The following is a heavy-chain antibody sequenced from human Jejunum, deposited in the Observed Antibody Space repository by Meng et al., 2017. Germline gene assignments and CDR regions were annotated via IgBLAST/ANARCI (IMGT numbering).Heavy chain of an antibody. V-gene: IGHV3-30*04. CDR1: GFSFSTSA. CDR3: SRAGDYRFDY. Sequence: GESLKISCAASGFSFSTSAIHWVRQAPGKGLEWVAVIIFDGSIKYYADSVKGRFTISRDNAKNTLFLHMSSLRVEDTAVYYWSRAGDYRFDYWGQGALVTVSS. J-gene: IGHJ4*02. CDR2: IIFDGSIK. D-gene: IGHD3-16*01.